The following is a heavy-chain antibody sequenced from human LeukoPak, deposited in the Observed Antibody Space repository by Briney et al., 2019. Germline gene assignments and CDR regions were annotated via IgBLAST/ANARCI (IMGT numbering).Heavy chain of an antibody. D-gene: IGHD2/OR15-2a*01. Sequence: PSETLSLTCTVSGGSISSYYWSWIRQPPGKGLEWIGYIYYSGSTNYNPSLKSRVTISVDTSKNQFSLKLSSVTAADTAVYYCARMNSGHNWFDLWGQGTLVTVSS. CDR1: GGSISSYY. V-gene: IGHV4-59*12. CDR3: ARMNSGHNWFDL. CDR2: IYYSGST. J-gene: IGHJ5*02.